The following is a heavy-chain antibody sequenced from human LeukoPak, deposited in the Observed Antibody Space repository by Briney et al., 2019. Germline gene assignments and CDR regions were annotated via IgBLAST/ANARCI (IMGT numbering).Heavy chain of an antibody. J-gene: IGHJ4*02. CDR2: INPSGGGT. V-gene: IGHV1-46*01. D-gene: IGHD6-13*01. CDR3: ARVGRGSSWSQGSQGFDY. CDR1: GYTLTSYY. Sequence: GASVKVSCKASGYTLTSYYMHWVRQAPGQGLEWMGIINPSGGGTSYAQKFQGRVTMTRDTSTSTVYMELSSLRSEDTAVYYCARVGRGSSWSQGSQGFDYWGQGTLVTVSS.